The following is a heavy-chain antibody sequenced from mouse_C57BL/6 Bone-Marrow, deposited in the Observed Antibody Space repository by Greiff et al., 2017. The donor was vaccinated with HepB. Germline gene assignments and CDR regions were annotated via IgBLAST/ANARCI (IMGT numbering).Heavy chain of an antibody. CDR2: IWSDGNT. Sequence: QVQLKESGPGLVAPSQSLSITCTVSGFSLTSYGVHWVRQPPGKGLEWLVVIWSDGNTTYNSALKSRLSISKDNAKSQVILKMNSLQTDDTAMYYCARHEGYYGAFYAMDYWGQGTSVTVSS. CDR1: GFSLTSYG. CDR3: ARHEGYYGAFYAMDY. J-gene: IGHJ4*01. D-gene: IGHD2-3*01. V-gene: IGHV2-6-1*01.